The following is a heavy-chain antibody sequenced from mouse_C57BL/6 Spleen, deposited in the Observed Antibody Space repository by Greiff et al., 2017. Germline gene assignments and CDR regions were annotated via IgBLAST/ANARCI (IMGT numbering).Heavy chain of an antibody. CDR1: GYAFTNYL. CDR2: INPGSGGT. V-gene: IGHV1-54*01. D-gene: IGHD2-4*01. J-gene: IGHJ1*03. Sequence: VQLQQSGAELVRPGTSVKVSCKASGYAFTNYLIEWVKQRPGPGLEWIGVINPGSGGTNYNEKFKGKATLTADKSSSTAYMQLSSLTSEDSAVYFCANDYDWYFDVWGTGTTVTVSS. CDR3: ANDYDWYFDV.